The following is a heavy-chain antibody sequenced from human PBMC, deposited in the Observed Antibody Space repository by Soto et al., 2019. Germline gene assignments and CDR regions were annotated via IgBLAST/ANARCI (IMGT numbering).Heavy chain of an antibody. CDR1: GFTFTNAW. CDR3: TTVREVPSPPAFDI. CDR2: IKTKTDGETT. V-gene: IGHV3-15*07. J-gene: IGHJ3*02. Sequence: EVQLVESGGGLVEPGGSLRLSCAASGFTFTNAWMNWVRQAPGKGLEWVGRIKTKTDGETTDYAAPVKVRFTISRDDSNNTLYLQMNSLKTEDTAVYYCTTVREVPSPPAFDIWGQGTMVTVSS. D-gene: IGHD1-26*01.